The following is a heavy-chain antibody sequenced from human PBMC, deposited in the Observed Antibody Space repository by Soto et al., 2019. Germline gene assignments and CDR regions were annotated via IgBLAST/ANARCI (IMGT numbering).Heavy chain of an antibody. CDR2: ISGSGGST. Sequence: TGGSLRLSCAASGFTFSSYAMSWVRQAPGKGLEWVSAISGSGGSTYYADSVKGRFTISRDNSKNTLYLQMNSLRAEDTAVYYCAKNRMWWSELPRATVPLWYFDLWGRGPLVTVSS. D-gene: IGHD2-21*01. CDR3: AKNRMWWSELPRATVPLWYFDL. V-gene: IGHV3-23*01. J-gene: IGHJ2*01. CDR1: GFTFSSYA.